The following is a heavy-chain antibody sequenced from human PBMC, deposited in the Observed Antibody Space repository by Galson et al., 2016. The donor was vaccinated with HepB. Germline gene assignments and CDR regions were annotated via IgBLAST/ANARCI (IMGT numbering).Heavy chain of an antibody. CDR1: GFSFDSNT. J-gene: IGHJ4*02. Sequence: SLRLSCAASGFSFDSNTMHWARQAPGKGLEWVALISSDGSHKYYADSVKGRFTISRDNSKNTLYLQMDSLRAEDTAVSYCAKRGGLDYYFDYWGQGTLVTVSS. CDR2: ISSDGSHK. CDR3: AKRGGLDYYFDY. V-gene: IGHV3-30*18. D-gene: IGHD3-16*01.